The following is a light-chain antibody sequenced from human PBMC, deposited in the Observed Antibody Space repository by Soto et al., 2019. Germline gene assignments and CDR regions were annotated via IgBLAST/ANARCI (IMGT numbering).Light chain of an antibody. Sequence: EIVLTQSPGTLSLYTGERATLSCRASQSVGSTYVGWYQQKPGQAPRLLIYGASSRATGIPDRFSGSGSGTDFTLTISRLEPEDFAVYYCQQYGSSPLTFGGGTKVDI. CDR3: QQYGSSPLT. CDR1: QSVGSTY. CDR2: GAS. J-gene: IGKJ4*01. V-gene: IGKV3-20*01.